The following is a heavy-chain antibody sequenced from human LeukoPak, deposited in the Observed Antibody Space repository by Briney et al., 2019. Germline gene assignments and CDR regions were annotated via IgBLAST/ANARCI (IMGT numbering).Heavy chain of an antibody. CDR2: MNPNSGNT. CDR1: GYTFTSYD. J-gene: IGHJ4*02. Sequence: ASVKVSCKASGYTFTSYDINWVRQAPGQGLEWMGWMNPNSGNTGYAQRFQGRVTMTRNTSISTAYMELSSLRSEDTAVYYCARGYRGGYCSSTSCYDYWGQGTLVTVSS. V-gene: IGHV1-8*01. D-gene: IGHD2-2*01. CDR3: ARGYRGGYCSSTSCYDY.